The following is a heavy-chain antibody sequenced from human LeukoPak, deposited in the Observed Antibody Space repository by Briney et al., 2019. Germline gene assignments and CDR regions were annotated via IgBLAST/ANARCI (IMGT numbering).Heavy chain of an antibody. CDR3: ASQGLADAFDI. CDR1: GFTFSSYS. D-gene: IGHD6-19*01. Sequence: GGSLRLSCAASGFTFSSYSMNRVRQAPGKGLEWVSSISSSSSYIYYADSVKGRFTISRDNAKNSLYLQMNSLRAEDTAVYYCASQGLADAFDIWGQGTMVTVSS. CDR2: ISSSSSYI. V-gene: IGHV3-21*01. J-gene: IGHJ3*02.